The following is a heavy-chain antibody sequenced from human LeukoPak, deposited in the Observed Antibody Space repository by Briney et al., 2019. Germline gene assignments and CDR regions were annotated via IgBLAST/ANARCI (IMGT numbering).Heavy chain of an antibody. V-gene: IGHV3-15*01. CDR1: GITFSDIW. J-gene: IGHJ4*02. CDR2: IKKSSEGGTT. Sequence: SGGSLRLSCAVSGITFSDIWVSWVRQAPGKGLEWVGRIKKSSEGGTTDYAAPVKGRFTISRDDSKDTVYLQMNSLKTEDTAMYYCVIFRYYHSGSAYWGQGTVVTVSS. CDR3: VIFRYYHSGSAY. D-gene: IGHD3-10*01.